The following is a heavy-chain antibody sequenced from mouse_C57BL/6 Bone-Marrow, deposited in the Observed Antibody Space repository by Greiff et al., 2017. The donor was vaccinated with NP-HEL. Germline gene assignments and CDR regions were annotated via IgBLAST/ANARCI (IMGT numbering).Heavy chain of an antibody. CDR1: GFTFSNYW. D-gene: IGHD2-4*01. Sequence: EVKLMESGGGLVQPGGSMKLSCVASGFTFSNYWMNWVRQSPEKGLEWVAQIRLKSDNYATHYAESVKGRFTISRDDSKSSVYLQMNNLRAEDTGIYYCTPLIYYDYDDGYWGQGTTLTVSS. V-gene: IGHV6-3*01. CDR2: IRLKSDNYAT. J-gene: IGHJ2*01. CDR3: TPLIYYDYDDGY.